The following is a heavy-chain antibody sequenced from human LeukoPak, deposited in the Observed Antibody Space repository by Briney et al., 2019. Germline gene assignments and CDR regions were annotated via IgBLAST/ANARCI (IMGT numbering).Heavy chain of an antibody. Sequence: GGSLRLSCAASRFNLSAYTMNWVRQAPGKGLEWVSSISSSSVYIYYADSVKGRFTISRDNSKNTLYLQMNSLRAEDTAVYYCAKVNGDDYVWGSYRYALDYWGQGTLVTVSS. CDR3: AKVNGDDYVWGSYRYALDY. D-gene: IGHD3-16*02. V-gene: IGHV3-21*04. CDR2: ISSSSVYI. J-gene: IGHJ4*02. CDR1: RFNLSAYT.